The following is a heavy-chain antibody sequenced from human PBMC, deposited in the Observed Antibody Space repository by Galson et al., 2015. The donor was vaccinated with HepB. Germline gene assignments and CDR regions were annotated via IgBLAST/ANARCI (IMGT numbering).Heavy chain of an antibody. Sequence: SLRLSCAASGFIFSGSAIDWVRQASGKGPEWVGRTRSKANYYATLYVPSLKGRFTISRDDSKNMAYLHMRSLKTEDTVVYYCIRLGDLSGYSSRWGQGTLVTVSS. D-gene: IGHD2-2*01. J-gene: IGHJ4*02. CDR2: TRSKANYYAT. CDR3: IRLGDLSGYSSR. CDR1: GFIFSGSA. V-gene: IGHV3-73*01.